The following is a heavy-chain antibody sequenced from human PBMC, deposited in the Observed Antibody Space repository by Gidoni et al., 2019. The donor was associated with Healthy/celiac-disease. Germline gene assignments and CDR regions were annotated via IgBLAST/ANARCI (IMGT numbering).Heavy chain of an antibody. CDR3: AKDIGDQSGWPHYYYGMDV. CDR1: GFTFDDYA. Sequence: EVQLVESGGGLVQPGRSLRLSCAASGFTFDDYAMHWVRQAPGKGLEWVSGISWNSGSIGYADSVKGRFTISRDNAKNSLYLQMNSLRAEDTALYYCAKDIGDQSGWPHYYYGMDVWGQGTTVTVSS. CDR2: ISWNSGSI. J-gene: IGHJ6*02. V-gene: IGHV3-9*01. D-gene: IGHD6-19*01.